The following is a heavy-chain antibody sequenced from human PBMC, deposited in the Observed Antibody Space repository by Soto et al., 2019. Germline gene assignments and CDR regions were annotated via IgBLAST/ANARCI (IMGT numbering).Heavy chain of an antibody. D-gene: IGHD5-12*01. Sequence: SETLSLTCTVSGGSISSYYWSWIRQPPGKGLEWIGYIYYSGSTNYNPSLKSRVTISVDTSKNQFSLKLSSVTAADTAVYYCARIPRGYSGYPYYFDYWGQGTLVTVSS. V-gene: IGHV4-59*01. CDR3: ARIPRGYSGYPYYFDY. J-gene: IGHJ4*02. CDR1: GGSISSYY. CDR2: IYYSGST.